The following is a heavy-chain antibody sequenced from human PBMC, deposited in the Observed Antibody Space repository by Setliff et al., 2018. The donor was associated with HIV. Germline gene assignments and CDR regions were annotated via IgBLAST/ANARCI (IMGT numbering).Heavy chain of an antibody. V-gene: IGHV4-4*02. D-gene: IGHD5-18*01. CDR2: IYHGGST. Sequence: PSETLSLTCAVSGGSISSSNWWSWGRQPPGKGLEWIGEIYHGGSTNYNPSLKSRVTISVDKSNNQFSLELSSVTAADTAVYYCARATPGYNYGSRHAFDIWGQGTKVTVSS. CDR3: ARATPGYNYGSRHAFDI. CDR1: GGSISSSNW. J-gene: IGHJ3*02.